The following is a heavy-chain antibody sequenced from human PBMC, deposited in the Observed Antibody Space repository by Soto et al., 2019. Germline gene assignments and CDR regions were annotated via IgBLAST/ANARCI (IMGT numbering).Heavy chain of an antibody. CDR2: ISSSGSTI. V-gene: IGHV3-48*03. J-gene: IGHJ6*02. D-gene: IGHD6-6*01. CDR1: GFTFSSYE. CDR3: ARDRFSSSSYYYYGMDV. Sequence: PWGSLRLSCAASGFTFSSYEMNWVRQAPGKGLEWVSYISSSGSTIYYADSVKGRFTISRDNAKNSLYLQMNSLRAEDAAVYYCARDRFSSSSYYYYGMDVWGQGTTVTVSS.